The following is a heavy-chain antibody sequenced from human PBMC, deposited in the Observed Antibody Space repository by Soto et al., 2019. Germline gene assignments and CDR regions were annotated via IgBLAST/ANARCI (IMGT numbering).Heavy chain of an antibody. CDR3: VSWGSGHFDY. CDR2: IDSSGVNT. J-gene: IGHJ4*02. D-gene: IGHD3-16*01. Sequence: GVTLRLSCSASRYTFKSHGLRWVRQAPGKGLEWVSTIDSSGVNTHYADSVKGRFTISRDNSRNTLHLQMHDLRADDTALYYCVSWGSGHFDYWGQGTGVTVAT. CDR1: RYTFKSHG. V-gene: IGHV3-23*01.